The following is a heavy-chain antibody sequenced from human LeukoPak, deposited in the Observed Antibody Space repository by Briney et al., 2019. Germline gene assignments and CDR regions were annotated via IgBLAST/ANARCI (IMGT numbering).Heavy chain of an antibody. J-gene: IGHJ5*02. D-gene: IGHD2-2*01. CDR1: GGSISSSSYY. V-gene: IGHV4-39*01. CDR2: IYYSGST. CDR3: ARRGYCSSTSCYEYWFDP. Sequence: PSETLSLTCTVSGGSISSSSYYWGWIRQPRGKGLEWIWIIYYSGSTYYNPSLKSRLTISVDTSKNQFSLKLSSVTATDTAVYYCARRGYCSSTSCYEYWFDPWGQGTLVTVSS.